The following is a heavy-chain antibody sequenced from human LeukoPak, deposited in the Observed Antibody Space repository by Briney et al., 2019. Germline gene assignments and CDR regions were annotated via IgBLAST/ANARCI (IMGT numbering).Heavy chain of an antibody. Sequence: TGGSLRLSCAASGFTFSSYAMSWVRQAPGKGLEWVSGISGSGGSTYYADSVRGRFTISRDNSKDTLFLQMHSLRPGDTAVYYCVREDTPATANYWGQGTLSPSP. J-gene: IGHJ4*02. CDR1: GFTFSSYA. CDR2: ISGSGGST. D-gene: IGHD2-21*02. V-gene: IGHV3-23*01. CDR3: VREDTPATANY.